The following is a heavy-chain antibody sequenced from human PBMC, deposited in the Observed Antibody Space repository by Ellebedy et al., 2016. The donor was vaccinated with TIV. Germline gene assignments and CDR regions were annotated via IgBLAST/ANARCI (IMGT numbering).Heavy chain of an antibody. CDR3: ARGWRVGATMRMYWFDP. Sequence: MPSETLSLTCAVYGGSFSVYYWSWIRQVPGKGLEWIGEINHSGSINYNPSLESRVTISLDTSKNQFSLNLTSVTAADTAVYYCARGWRVGATMRMYWFDPWGQGTLVTVSS. CDR1: GGSFSVYY. J-gene: IGHJ5*02. CDR2: INHSGSI. D-gene: IGHD1-26*01. V-gene: IGHV4-34*01.